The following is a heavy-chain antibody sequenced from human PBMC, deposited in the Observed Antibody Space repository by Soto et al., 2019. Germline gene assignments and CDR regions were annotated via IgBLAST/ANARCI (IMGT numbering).Heavy chain of an antibody. CDR1: GGSINSGGFS. V-gene: IGHV4-30-2*01. CDR2: IYHSGST. D-gene: IGHD6-19*01. CDR3: VKYNSGWESAFDI. J-gene: IGHJ3*02. Sequence: QLQLQESGSGLVKPSQTLSLTCAVSGGSINSGGFSWSWIRQPPGKGLEWIGYIYHSGSTYFNPSLKRRVAISVDRSKSYFSLKLSSVTAADTAVYYCVKYNSGWESAFDIWGLGTMVTVSS.